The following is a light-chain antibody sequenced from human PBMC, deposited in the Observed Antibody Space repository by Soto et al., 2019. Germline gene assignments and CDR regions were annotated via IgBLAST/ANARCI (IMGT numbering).Light chain of an antibody. CDR2: AAS. Sequence: EIVLRQDPASRSLSPGERATLSCRASQNLGSGYLAWYQQKPGQAPRILIYAASSRATGIPDRFSGSGSGTDFTLSISRLEPEDFAVYYFQKYDTSPLTFGQGTKVDIK. CDR3: QKYDTSPLT. CDR1: QNLGSGY. V-gene: IGKV3-20*01. J-gene: IGKJ1*01.